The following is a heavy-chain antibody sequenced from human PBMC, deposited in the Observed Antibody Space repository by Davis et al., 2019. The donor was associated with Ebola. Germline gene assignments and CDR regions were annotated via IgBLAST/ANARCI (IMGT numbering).Heavy chain of an antibody. J-gene: IGHJ5*02. CDR2: IYHSGST. V-gene: IGHV4-38-2*02. CDR3: ARDLVAAAQMEWFDP. D-gene: IGHD6-13*01. CDR1: GYSISSGYY. Sequence: PSETLSLTCTVSGYSISSGYYWGWIRQPPGKGLEWIGSIYHSGSTYYNPSLKSRVTISVDTSKNQFSLKLSSVTAADTAVYYCARDLVAAAQMEWFDPWGQGTLVTVSS.